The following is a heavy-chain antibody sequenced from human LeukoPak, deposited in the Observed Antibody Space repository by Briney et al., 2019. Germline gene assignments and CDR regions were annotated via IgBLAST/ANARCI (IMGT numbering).Heavy chain of an antibody. CDR3: AKAGGTIQYYYMDV. CDR1: GFTFSGSA. Sequence: PGGSLRLSCAASGFTFSGSAMHWVRQAPGKGLEWVAVISYDGSNKYYADSVKGRFTISRDNSKNTLYLQMNSLRAEDTAMYYCAKAGGTIQYYYMDVWGKGTTVTVSS. J-gene: IGHJ6*03. CDR2: ISYDGSNK. V-gene: IGHV3-30*04. D-gene: IGHD1-1*01.